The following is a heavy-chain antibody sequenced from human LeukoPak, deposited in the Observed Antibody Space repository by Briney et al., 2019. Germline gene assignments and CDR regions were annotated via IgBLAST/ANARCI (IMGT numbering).Heavy chain of an antibody. CDR3: AKDPAYSTVTLFDY. Sequence: GGSLRLPCAASGFTFSSYAMSWVRQAPGEGLEWVSAISGSGGSTYYADSVKGRFTISRDNSKNTLYLQMNSLRAEDTAVYYCAKDPAYSTVTLFDYWGQGTLVTVSS. CDR2: ISGSGGST. J-gene: IGHJ4*02. CDR1: GFTFSSYA. D-gene: IGHD4-17*01. V-gene: IGHV3-23*01.